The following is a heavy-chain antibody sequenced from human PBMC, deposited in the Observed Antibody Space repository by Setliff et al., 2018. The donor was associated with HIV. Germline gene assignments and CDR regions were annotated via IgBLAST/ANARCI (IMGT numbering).Heavy chain of an antibody. D-gene: IGHD5-12*01. CDR2: IYYSGST. CDR3: TLTSRLDGYFDP. V-gene: IGHV4-59*11. J-gene: IGHJ5*02. CDR1: GGSIRGHY. Sequence: SETLSLTCTVSGGSIRGHYWSWIRQPPGKGLEWIGTIYYSGSTYYKPSLKSRGTISVDTSKNQFYLKLNSVTAADSVVYYCTLTSRLDGYFDPWGQGTLVTVSS.